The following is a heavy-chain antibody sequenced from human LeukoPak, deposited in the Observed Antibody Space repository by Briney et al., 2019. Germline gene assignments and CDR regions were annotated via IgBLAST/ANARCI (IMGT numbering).Heavy chain of an antibody. CDR2: IYTSGST. J-gene: IGHJ6*03. CDR3: ARVVVVPAEPDDYYYMDV. D-gene: IGHD2-2*01. V-gene: IGHV4-4*07. Sequence: KPSETLSLTCTVSGGSISRYYWSWIRQPAGKGLEWIGRIYTSGSTNYNPSLKSRVTMSVDTSKNQFSLKLSSVTAADTAVYYCARVVVVPAEPDDYYYMDVWGKGTTVTVSS. CDR1: GGSISRYY.